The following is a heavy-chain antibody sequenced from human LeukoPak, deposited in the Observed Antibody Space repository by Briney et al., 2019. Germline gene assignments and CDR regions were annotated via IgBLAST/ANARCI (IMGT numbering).Heavy chain of an antibody. D-gene: IGHD5-24*01. Sequence: SVKVSCKASGGTFSSYAISWVRQAPGQGLEWMGRIIPIFGTANYAQKFQGRVTITTDESTSTAYMEPSSLRSEDTAVYYCARDKRRDGYNLSYWGQGTLVTVSS. CDR2: IIPIFGTA. J-gene: IGHJ4*02. CDR1: GGTFSSYA. CDR3: ARDKRRDGYNLSY. V-gene: IGHV1-69*05.